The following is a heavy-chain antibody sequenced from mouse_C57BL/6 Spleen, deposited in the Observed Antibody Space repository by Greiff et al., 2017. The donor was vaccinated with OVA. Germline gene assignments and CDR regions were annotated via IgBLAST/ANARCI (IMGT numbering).Heavy chain of an antibody. CDR1: GYAFSSSW. D-gene: IGHD2-2*01. V-gene: IGHV1-82*01. CDR2: IYPGDRDT. Sequence: QVQLQQSGPELVKPGASVKISCKASGYAFSSSWMNWVKQRPGKGLEWIGRIYPGDRDTNYNGKFKGKATLTADKSSSTAYMQLSSLTSEDSAVYFCARWGYDVQYFDVWGTGTTVTVSS. CDR3: ARWGYDVQYFDV. J-gene: IGHJ1*03.